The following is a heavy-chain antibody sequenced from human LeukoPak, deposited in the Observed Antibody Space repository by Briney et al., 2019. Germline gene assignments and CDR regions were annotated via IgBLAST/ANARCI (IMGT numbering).Heavy chain of an antibody. D-gene: IGHD6-6*01. CDR3: ARHGTRLEQLASLDY. V-gene: IGHV3-33*01. Sequence: GGSLRLSCAASGFTFSSYGMHWVRQAPGKGLEWVAVIWYDGSNKYYADSVKGRFTISRDNSKNTLYLQMNSLRAEDTAVYYCARHGTRLEQLASLDYWGQGTLVTVSS. J-gene: IGHJ4*02. CDR1: GFTFSSYG. CDR2: IWYDGSNK.